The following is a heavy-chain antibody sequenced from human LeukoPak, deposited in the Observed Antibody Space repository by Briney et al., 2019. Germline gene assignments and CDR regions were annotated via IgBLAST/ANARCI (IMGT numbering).Heavy chain of an antibody. CDR2: IDPNNGGA. CDR3: TRGREINCGGGSCYPFDY. Sequence: ASVKVSCKASAYTFTGYNMHRVRQAPGQGLEWMGWIDPNNGGAKYAQKFQGRVTMTRDTSISTVYVELSGLRPDDTAVYYCTRGREINCGGGSCYPFDYWGQGTLVTVSS. CDR1: AYTFTGYN. V-gene: IGHV1-2*02. D-gene: IGHD2-15*01. J-gene: IGHJ4*02.